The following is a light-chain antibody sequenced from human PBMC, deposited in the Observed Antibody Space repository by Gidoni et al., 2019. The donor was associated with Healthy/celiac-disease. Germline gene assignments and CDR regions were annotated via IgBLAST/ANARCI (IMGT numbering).Light chain of an antibody. CDR3: QQRSNWPGGT. CDR1: QSVSSY. V-gene: IGKV3-11*01. Sequence: EIVLTQSPATLSLSPGERASQSVSSYLAWYQQKPGQAPRLLIYDASNRATGIPARFSGSGSGTDFTLTISSLEPEDFAVYYCQQRSNWPGGTFGQGTKVEIK. CDR2: DAS. J-gene: IGKJ1*01.